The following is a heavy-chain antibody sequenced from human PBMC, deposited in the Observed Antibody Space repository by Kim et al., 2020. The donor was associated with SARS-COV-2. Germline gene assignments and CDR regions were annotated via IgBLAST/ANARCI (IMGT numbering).Heavy chain of an antibody. J-gene: IGHJ4*02. D-gene: IGHD3-22*01. CDR2: INTNTGNP. CDR3: AGSGAFLPLYYYDSSGYYPFDY. V-gene: IGHV7-4-1*02. CDR1: GYTFTSYA. Sequence: ASVKVSCKASGYTFTSYAMNWVRQAPGQGLEWMGWINTNTGNPTYAQGFTGRFVFSLDTSVSTAYLQISSLKAEDTAVYYCAGSGAFLPLYYYDSSGYYPFDYWGQGTLVTVSS.